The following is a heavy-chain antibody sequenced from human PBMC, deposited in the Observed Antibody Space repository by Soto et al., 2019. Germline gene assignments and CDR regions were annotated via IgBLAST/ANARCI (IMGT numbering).Heavy chain of an antibody. Sequence: SETLSLTCAVSGVSVTNGDYYWTWLRQSPGKGLEWIGNIYYTETTNYNPSLNSRLSISIDTSRNQFSLQLTSVTAADTAIYYCARQRRGGYWFDPWGQGTLVTVSS. CDR1: GVSVTNGDYY. J-gene: IGHJ5*02. CDR2: IYYTETT. V-gene: IGHV4-30-4*01. CDR3: ARQRRGGYWFDP.